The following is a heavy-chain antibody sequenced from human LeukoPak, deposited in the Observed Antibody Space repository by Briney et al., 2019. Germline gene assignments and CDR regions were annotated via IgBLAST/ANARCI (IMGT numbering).Heavy chain of an antibody. CDR1: GFTFSSYA. J-gene: IGHJ4*02. CDR2: ISGSGGRT. CDR3: AKDRSVMVVFSFDY. Sequence: GGSLRLSCAASGFTFSSYAMSWVRQTPGKGLEWVSDISGSGGRTNYAESVKGRFTISRDNSKNTLYLQMNSLRVEDTAVYYCAKDRSVMVVFSFDYWGQGILVTVSS. V-gene: IGHV3-23*01. D-gene: IGHD2-8*02.